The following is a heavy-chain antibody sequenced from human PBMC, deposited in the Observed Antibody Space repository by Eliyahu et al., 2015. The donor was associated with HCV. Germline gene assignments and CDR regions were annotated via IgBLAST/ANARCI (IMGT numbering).Heavy chain of an antibody. D-gene: IGHD5-12*01. CDR2: INFRGDISRGASP. CDR1: GGSXGYYF. CDR3: ARGEYSGYDPLYFDS. Sequence: QVQLQQWGAGLLKPSETLSLSCAVYGGSXGYYFWXWLRQTPGKGLEWIGDINFRGDISRGASPNYNPFLKSRVTISVDTSKNQFSLRMTSVGAADTAVYYCARGEYSGYDPLYFDSWGQGTQVTVSS. J-gene: IGHJ4*02. V-gene: IGHV4-34*01.